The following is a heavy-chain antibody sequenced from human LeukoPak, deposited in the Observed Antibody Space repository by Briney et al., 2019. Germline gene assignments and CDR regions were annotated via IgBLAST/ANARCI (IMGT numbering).Heavy chain of an antibody. Sequence: SETLSLTCTVSGGSISSGNYYWSWIRQPAGKGLEWIGRIYTSGSATYNPSLKSRVTISADTSKNQVSLKLSSVTAADTAMYYCARESDLSNYDRTDYWGQGTLVTVSS. CDR2: IYTSGSA. CDR3: ARESDLSNYDRTDY. CDR1: GGSISSGNYY. J-gene: IGHJ4*02. D-gene: IGHD4/OR15-4a*01. V-gene: IGHV4-61*02.